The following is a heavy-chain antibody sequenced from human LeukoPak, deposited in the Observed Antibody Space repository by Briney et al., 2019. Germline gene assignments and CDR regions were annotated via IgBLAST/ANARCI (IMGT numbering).Heavy chain of an antibody. D-gene: IGHD5-24*01. J-gene: IGHJ6*03. CDR3: ARASMATINYYYFYMDA. Sequence: RPGGSLRLSCTASGFTLIKDAMRSARQAPRKGLEWATVISLDGRKEYYTESVKGRFIISRDNSKNTLFIQMNSLKVEDTDVYYCARASMATINYYYFYMDAWGKGTTVSVSS. CDR2: ISLDGRKE. V-gene: IGHV3-30*04. CDR1: GFTLIKDA.